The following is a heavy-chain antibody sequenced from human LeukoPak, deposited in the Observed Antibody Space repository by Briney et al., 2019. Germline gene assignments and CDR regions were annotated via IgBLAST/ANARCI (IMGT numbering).Heavy chain of an antibody. J-gene: IGHJ4*02. CDR1: GGSISSGGYY. V-gene: IGHV4-31*03. D-gene: IGHD2-15*01. CDR2: IYHSGST. Sequence: SETLSLTCTVSGGSISSGGYYWSWIRQHPGKGLEWIGYIYHSGSTYYNPSLKSRVTISVDTSKNQFSLKLSSVTAADTAVYYCASSPLKWPRRINWGQGTLVTVSS. CDR3: ASSPLKWPRRIN.